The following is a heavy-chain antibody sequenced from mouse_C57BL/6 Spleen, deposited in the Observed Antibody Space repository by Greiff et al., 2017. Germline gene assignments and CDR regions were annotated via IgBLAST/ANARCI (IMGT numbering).Heavy chain of an antibody. J-gene: IGHJ4*01. Sequence: EVQGVESGGGLVQPGGSLKLSCAASGFTFSDYYMYWVRQTPEKRLEWVAYISNGGGSTYYPDTVKGRFTISRDNAKNTLYLQMSRLKSEDTATXYCAIQQCNYYAIDYWGQGTSVTVSS. V-gene: IGHV5-12*01. CDR1: GFTFSDYY. CDR3: AIQQCNYYAIDY. CDR2: ISNGGGST. D-gene: IGHD2-1*01.